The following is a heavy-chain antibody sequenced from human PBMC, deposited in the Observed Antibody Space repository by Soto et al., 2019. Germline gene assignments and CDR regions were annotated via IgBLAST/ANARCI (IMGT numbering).Heavy chain of an antibody. D-gene: IGHD6-6*01. J-gene: IGHJ6*03. CDR3: ARGVAAPRHYFMDV. CDR2: ISSSSSYI. CDR1: GFTFSSYS. Sequence: LRLSCAASGFTFSSYSMNWVRQAPGKGLEWVSSISSSSSYIYYADSVKGRFTISRDNAKNSLYLQMNSLRAEDTAVYYCARGVAAPRHYFMDVWGQGTTVPVSS. V-gene: IGHV3-21*01.